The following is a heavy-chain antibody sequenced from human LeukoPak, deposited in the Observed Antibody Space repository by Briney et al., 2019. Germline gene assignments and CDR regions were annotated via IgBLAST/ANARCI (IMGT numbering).Heavy chain of an antibody. V-gene: IGHV5-51*01. CDR2: IYPGDSDT. J-gene: IGHJ6*02. Sequence: GESLKISCKGSGYSFTSYWIGWVRQTPGKGPEWMGIIYPGDSDTRYSPSFQGQVTISADKSISTAYLQWSSLKASDTAMYYCARQVMGIAAAGNAHYYYGMDVWGQGTTVTVSS. D-gene: IGHD6-13*01. CDR3: ARQVMGIAAAGNAHYYYGMDV. CDR1: GYSFTSYW.